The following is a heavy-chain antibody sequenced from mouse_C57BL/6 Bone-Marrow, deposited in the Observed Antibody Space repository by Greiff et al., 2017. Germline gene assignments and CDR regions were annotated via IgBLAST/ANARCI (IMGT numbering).Heavy chain of an antibody. Sequence: EVQLQQSGPVLVKPGASVKMSCKASGYTFTDYCMNWVKQSHGKGLEWIGVINPYNGGTSYNQKFKGKATLTVDKSSSTAYMELNSLTSEDSAVYYCARPTYYDGSSYWDFEVWGTGTTVTVAS. V-gene: IGHV1-19*01. CDR3: ARPTYYDGSSYWDFEV. J-gene: IGHJ1*03. D-gene: IGHD1-1*01. CDR2: INPYNGGT. CDR1: GYTFTDYC.